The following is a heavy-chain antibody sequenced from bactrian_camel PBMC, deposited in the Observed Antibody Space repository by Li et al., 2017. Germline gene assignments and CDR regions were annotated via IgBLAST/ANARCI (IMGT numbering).Heavy chain of an antibody. J-gene: IGHJ4*01. CDR2: IDPDGTT. D-gene: IGHD7*01. CDR1: VDRDHSYC. CDR3: AVDGRIWHSGCLRVVAKDLMAY. V-gene: IGHV3S55*01. Sequence: VQLVESGGGSAQAGGSLRLSCATTVDRDHSYCMAWFRQTPGKEREGVATIDPDGTTRYAGPVKGRFTISKDNAKNTLYLQMNRLKFEDTAMYYCAVDGRIWHSGCLRVVAKDLMAYRGQGTQVTVS.